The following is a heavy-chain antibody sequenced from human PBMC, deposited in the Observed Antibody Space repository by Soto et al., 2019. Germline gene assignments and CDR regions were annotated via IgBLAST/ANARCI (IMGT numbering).Heavy chain of an antibody. D-gene: IGHD2-15*01. Sequence: QVHLVQSGAEVKKPGASMKVSCKASGYTFSNYAMHWVRQAPAQRLDWMGWINAGNGNTKYSQKFQDRVTITRDTPARTAYMELSSLRSEDTAGYYCAKGGNIAVVVADYGMDVWGQGSTVTVSS. V-gene: IGHV1-3*01. CDR3: AKGGNIAVVVADYGMDV. CDR2: INAGNGNT. J-gene: IGHJ6*02. CDR1: GYTFSNYA.